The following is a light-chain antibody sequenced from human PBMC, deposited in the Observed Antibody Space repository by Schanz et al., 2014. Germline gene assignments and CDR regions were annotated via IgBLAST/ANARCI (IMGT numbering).Light chain of an antibody. Sequence: QSVLTQPPSASGTPGQRVTISCSRTSSNIGSNTVNWYQHLPGMAPKLLIYSNTQRPSGVPDRFSASKSGTSASLAISGLQSEDEADYYCSSYAGSINFGVFGGGTKLTVL. J-gene: IGLJ2*01. CDR3: SSYAGSINFGV. CDR2: SNT. CDR1: SSNIGSNT. V-gene: IGLV1-44*01.